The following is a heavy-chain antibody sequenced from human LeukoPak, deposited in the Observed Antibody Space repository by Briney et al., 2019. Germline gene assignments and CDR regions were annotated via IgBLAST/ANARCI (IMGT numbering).Heavy chain of an antibody. CDR2: ISSSSNYI. J-gene: IGHJ3*02. V-gene: IGHV3-21*01. CDR3: ARGYRGFDI. D-gene: IGHD5-18*01. Sequence: PGGSLRLSCAASGFTFSSYTMNWVRQAPGKGLEWVSSISSSSNYIYYTDSLKGRFTISRDNAKNSLCLQMNSLRAEDTAVYYCARGYRGFDIWGQGTMVTVSS. CDR1: GFTFSSYT.